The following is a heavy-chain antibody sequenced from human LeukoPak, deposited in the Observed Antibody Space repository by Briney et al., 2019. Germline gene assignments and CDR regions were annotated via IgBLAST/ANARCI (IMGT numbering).Heavy chain of an antibody. J-gene: IGHJ4*02. D-gene: IGHD4-17*01. V-gene: IGHV3-74*01. CDR2: INSDGSST. Sequence: GGSLRLSCAASGFTFSNYWMHWVRQAPGKGLVWVSRINSDGSSTSYADSVKGRFTISRDNAKNTLYLQMNSLRAEDTAVYYCARDQYGDYVDYWGQGTLVTVSS. CDR1: GFTFSNYW. CDR3: ARDQYGDYVDY.